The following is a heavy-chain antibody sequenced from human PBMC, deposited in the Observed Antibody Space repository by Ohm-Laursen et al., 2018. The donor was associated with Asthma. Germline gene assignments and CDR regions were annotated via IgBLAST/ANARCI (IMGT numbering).Heavy chain of an antibody. CDR3: ARIGPEWELPGREYSLHH. V-gene: IGHV3-21*01. CDR2: ISTASTFI. CDR1: GYTFGRYS. J-gene: IGHJ1*01. D-gene: IGHD1-26*01. Sequence: GSLRLSCSASGYTFGRYSIHWIRQAPGKGLEWVASISTASTFIYYADSVRGRFTTSRDNAKNSVYLQMNSLRAEDTALYYCARIGPEWELPGREYSLHHWGEGTLVTVSS.